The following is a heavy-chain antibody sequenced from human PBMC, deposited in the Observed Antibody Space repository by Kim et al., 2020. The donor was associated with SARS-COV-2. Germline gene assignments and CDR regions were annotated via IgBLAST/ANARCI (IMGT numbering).Heavy chain of an antibody. Sequence: DMYYLGSVKGRFTISRENAKDSLYLHMNSLRAGDTAVYFCTRHMRGVGMDVWGQGTTVTVSS. V-gene: IGHV3-13*01. D-gene: IGHD3-10*01. CDR2: DM. CDR3: TRHMRGVGMDV. J-gene: IGHJ6*02.